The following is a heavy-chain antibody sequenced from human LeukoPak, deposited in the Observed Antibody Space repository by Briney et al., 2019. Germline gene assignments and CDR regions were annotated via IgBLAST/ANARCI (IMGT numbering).Heavy chain of an antibody. CDR3: ARSVVGYYYFDS. CDR1: GFTLSTYD. Sequence: GRSLRLSCAASGFTLSTYDIHWVRQAPGKGLEWVAVIWNDGSNKYYGDSVKGRFTISRDKSKNTLYLQMNSLRAEDTAIYYCARSVVGYYYFDSWGQGTLVTVSS. V-gene: IGHV3-33*01. D-gene: IGHD5-18*01. CDR2: IWNDGSNK. J-gene: IGHJ4*02.